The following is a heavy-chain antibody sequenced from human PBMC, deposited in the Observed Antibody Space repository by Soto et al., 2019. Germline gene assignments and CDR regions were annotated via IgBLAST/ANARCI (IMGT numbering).Heavy chain of an antibody. CDR2: IYYSGTT. D-gene: IGHD4-17*01. Sequence: PSETLSLTCSVSGASVSDKTFYWSWLRQSPGKGLEWIGYIYYSGTTNYNPSLKGRFTISVDTSKNQFSLRLNSVTAADTALYYCARTTAVPNTPRSRYCFDYWGQGMLVTVSS. CDR3: ARTTAVPNTPRSRYCFDY. V-gene: IGHV4-61*01. J-gene: IGHJ4*02. CDR1: GASVSDKTFY.